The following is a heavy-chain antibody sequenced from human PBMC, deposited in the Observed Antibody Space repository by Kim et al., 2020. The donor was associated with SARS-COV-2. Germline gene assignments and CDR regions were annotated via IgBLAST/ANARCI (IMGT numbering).Heavy chain of an antibody. V-gene: IGHV5-10-1*01. D-gene: IGHD2-21*02. CDR3: ASHGAGATYCGGDCYSVFDNDY. Sequence: GESLKISCKGSGYSFTSYWISWVRQMPGKGLEWRGRIDPSDTYTNYSPSFQGHVTISADKSISTAYLQWSSLEGSGTAMYYWASHGAGATYCGGDCYSVFDNDYWGQGTLVTVSS. J-gene: IGHJ4*02. CDR2: IDPSDTYT. CDR1: GYSFTSYW.